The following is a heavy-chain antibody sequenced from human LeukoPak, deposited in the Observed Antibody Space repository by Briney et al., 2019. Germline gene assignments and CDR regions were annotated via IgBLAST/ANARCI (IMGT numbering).Heavy chain of an antibody. J-gene: IGHJ3*02. CDR3: ARVGYSYGSPDAFHI. V-gene: IGHV4-59*01. Sequence: PSETLSLTCTVSGGSISSYYWSWIRQPPGKGLEWIGYIYYSGSTNYNPSLKSRVTISVDTSKNQFSLKLSSVTAADTAVYYCARVGYSYGSPDAFHIWGQGTMVTVSS. CDR1: GGSISSYY. CDR2: IYYSGST. D-gene: IGHD5-18*01.